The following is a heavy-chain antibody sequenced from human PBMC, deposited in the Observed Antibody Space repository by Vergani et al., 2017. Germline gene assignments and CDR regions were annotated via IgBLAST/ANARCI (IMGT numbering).Heavy chain of an antibody. D-gene: IGHD2-15*01. CDR2: IYYSGST. Sequence: QVQLQESGPGLVKPSETLSLTCTVSGGSVSSGSYYWSWIRQPAGKGLEWIGYIYYSGSTNYNPSLKSRVTISVDPSKNQFSLKLSSVTAADTAVYYWARETDCSGGSCYEGYYYYYYMDVWGKGTTVTVSS. CDR1: GGSVSSGSYY. V-gene: IGHV4-61*10. J-gene: IGHJ6*03. CDR3: ARETDCSGGSCYEGYYYYYYMDV.